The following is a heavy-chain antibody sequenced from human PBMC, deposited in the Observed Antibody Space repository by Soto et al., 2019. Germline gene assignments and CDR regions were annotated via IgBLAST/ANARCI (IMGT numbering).Heavy chain of an antibody. V-gene: IGHV3-21*01. J-gene: IGHJ6*04. CDR1: GFIFSSYS. D-gene: IGHD4-17*01. CDR3: ARKGYGDYGGMDV. CDR2: IRNTGSPK. Sequence: EAQVVESGGGLVKPGGSLRLSCAASGFIFSSYSMNWVRQDPGKGLEWVSYIRNTGSPKYYADTVKGRLTISRDNANTSLYLQMNSLRAEDTAVYYCARKGYGDYGGMDVWGKGTTVTVSS.